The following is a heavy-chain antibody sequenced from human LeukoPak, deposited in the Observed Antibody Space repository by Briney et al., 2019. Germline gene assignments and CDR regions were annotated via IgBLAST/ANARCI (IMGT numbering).Heavy chain of an antibody. CDR3: ARSPSPYSSGWYFDY. CDR2: TYYRSKWYN. CDR1: GDSVSSNSAA. V-gene: IGHV6-1*01. J-gene: IGHJ4*02. Sequence: SQTLSLTCALSGDSVSSNSAAWNWIRQSPSRGLEWLGRTYYRSKWYNDYAVSVKSRITINPDISKNQFSLQLNSVTPEDTAAYYCARSPSPYSSGWYFDYWGQGTLVTVSS. D-gene: IGHD6-19*01.